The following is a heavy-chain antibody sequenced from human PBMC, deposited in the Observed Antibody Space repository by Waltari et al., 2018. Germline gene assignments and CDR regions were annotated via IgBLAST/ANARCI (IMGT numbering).Heavy chain of an antibody. Sequence: EVQLVESGGGLVQPGGSLRISCAASEFTFRNYAMTWVRQAPGKGREWGSAISGSCGSTYYADSVKGRFSVSRDNSKNTLYLQMNSLRAEDTAVYYCAEASNDDAEWSLCDSWGQGTLVTVSS. D-gene: IGHD3-3*01. J-gene: IGHJ4*02. CDR1: EFTFRNYA. V-gene: IGHV3-23*04. CDR2: ISGSCGST. CDR3: AEASNDDAEWSLCDS.